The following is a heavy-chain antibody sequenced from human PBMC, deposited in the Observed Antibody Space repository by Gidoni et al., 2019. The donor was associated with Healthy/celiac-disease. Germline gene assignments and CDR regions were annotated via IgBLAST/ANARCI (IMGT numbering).Heavy chain of an antibody. J-gene: IGHJ4*02. CDR1: GFTSSGYS. D-gene: IGHD3-10*01. Sequence: EVQLVESGGGLVKPGGSLSLSCAASGFTSSGYSMNWVRQAPGKGLGWVSSISSSSSYIYYAASVKGRFTISRDNAKNSLYRQMNSLRAEDTAVYYCASADFHSSYGSGSYLGYWGQGTLVTVSS. CDR3: ASADFHSSYGSGSYLGY. V-gene: IGHV3-21*01. CDR2: ISSSSSYI.